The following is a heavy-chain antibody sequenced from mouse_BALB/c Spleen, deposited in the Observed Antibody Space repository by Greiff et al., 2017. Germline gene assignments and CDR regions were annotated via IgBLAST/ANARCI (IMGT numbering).Heavy chain of an antibody. V-gene: IGHV4-1*02. CDR2: INPDSSTI. J-gene: IGHJ4*01. CDR1: GFDFSRYW. Sequence: EVKVIESGGGLVQPGGSLKLSCAASGFDFSRYWMSWVRQAPGKGLEWIGEINPDSSTINYTPSLKDKFIISRDNAKNTLYLQMSKVRSEDTALYYCARPYDGYLYAMDYWGQGTSVTASP. CDR3: ARPYDGYLYAMDY. D-gene: IGHD2-3*01.